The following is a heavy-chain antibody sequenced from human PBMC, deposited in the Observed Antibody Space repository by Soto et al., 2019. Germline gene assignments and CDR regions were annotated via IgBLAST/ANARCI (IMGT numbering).Heavy chain of an antibody. V-gene: IGHV1-46*01. CDR3: ALPKNTLGWYNF. CDR2: INPNGGST. Sequence: QVQVVQSGAEVKKPGASVKVSCKTSGCTFTNYHVHWVRQAPGQGLEWMGAINPNGGSTTYAQHLQGRVIMTSDSSTSTVYMEMGSLRSDDSAVYYCALPKNTLGWYNFWGQGTLVTVS. D-gene: IGHD6-19*01. J-gene: IGHJ4*02. CDR1: GCTFTNYH.